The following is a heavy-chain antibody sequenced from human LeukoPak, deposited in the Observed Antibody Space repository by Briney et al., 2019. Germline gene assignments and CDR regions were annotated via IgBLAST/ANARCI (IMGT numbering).Heavy chain of an antibody. CDR3: AKDRNYDILTGFSNWFDP. Sequence: PGGSLRLSCAASGFTFSDYYMSWIRQAPGKGLEWVSAISGSGGSTYYADSVKGRFTISRDNSKNTLYLQMNSLRAEDTAVYYCAKDRNYDILTGFSNWFDPWGQGTLVTVSS. D-gene: IGHD3-9*01. V-gene: IGHV3-23*01. CDR1: GFTFSDYY. J-gene: IGHJ5*02. CDR2: ISGSGGST.